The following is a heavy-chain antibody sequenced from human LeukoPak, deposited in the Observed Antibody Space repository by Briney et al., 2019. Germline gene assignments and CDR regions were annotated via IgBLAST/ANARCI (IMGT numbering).Heavy chain of an antibody. CDR3: ARDPYYYDSSGYR. CDR2: INHSGST. Sequence: SETLSLTCAVYGGSFSGYYWSWIRQPPGKGLEWIGEINHSGSTNYNPSLKSRVTISVDTSKNQFSLKLSSVTAADTAVYYCARDPYYYDSSGYRWGQGTLVTVSS. J-gene: IGHJ4*02. D-gene: IGHD3-22*01. CDR1: GGSFSGYY. V-gene: IGHV4-34*01.